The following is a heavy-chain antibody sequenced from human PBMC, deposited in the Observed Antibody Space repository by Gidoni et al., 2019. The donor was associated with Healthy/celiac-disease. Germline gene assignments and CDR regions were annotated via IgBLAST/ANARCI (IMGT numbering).Heavy chain of an antibody. D-gene: IGHD2-2*01. J-gene: IGHJ4*02. V-gene: IGHV1-2*02. Sequence: QVQLVQSGAEGKKPGASVKVSCKAYGYTFTGYYMHWVRQAPGQGLEWMGWINPNSGGTNYAQKFQGRVTMTRDTSISTAYMELSRLRSDDTAVYYCARDLTDIVVVPAALWGQGTLVTVSS. CDR2: INPNSGGT. CDR3: ARDLTDIVVVPAAL. CDR1: GYTFTGYY.